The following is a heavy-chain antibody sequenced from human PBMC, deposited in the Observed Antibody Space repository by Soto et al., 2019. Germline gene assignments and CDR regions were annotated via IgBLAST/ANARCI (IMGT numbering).Heavy chain of an antibody. CDR1: GYTFTSYG. CDR2: ISAYNGNT. Sequence: ASVKVSCKASGYTFTSYGISWVRQAPGQGLEWMGWISAYNGNTNYAQKLQGRVTMTTDTSTSTAYMELRSLRSEDTAVYYCAMGRDGYNSPTHGMDVWGQGTTVTVSS. CDR3: AMGRDGYNSPTHGMDV. V-gene: IGHV1-18*01. J-gene: IGHJ6*02. D-gene: IGHD5-12*01.